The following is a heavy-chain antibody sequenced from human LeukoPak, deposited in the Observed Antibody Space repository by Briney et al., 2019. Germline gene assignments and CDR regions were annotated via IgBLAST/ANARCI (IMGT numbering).Heavy chain of an antibody. Sequence: GGSLRLPCAASGFRVSAFYMSWVRQAPGKGLEWVSVLYTAGPTYYADSVQGRFTISRDNSKNTLFLQMDNLRADDTATYYCARSGPSVLWSKSFDYWGQGALVTVSS. CDR2: LYTAGPT. D-gene: IGHD3-10*01. CDR3: ARSGPSVLWSKSFDY. J-gene: IGHJ4*02. V-gene: IGHV3-66*01. CDR1: GFRVSAFY.